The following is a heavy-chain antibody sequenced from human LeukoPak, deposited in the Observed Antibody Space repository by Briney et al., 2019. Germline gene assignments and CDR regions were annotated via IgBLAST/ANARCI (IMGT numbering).Heavy chain of an antibody. V-gene: IGHV4-31*11. CDR2: IYYSGST. J-gene: IGHJ4*02. CDR3: ARGQVGHYDSSGCYDY. Sequence: PSQTLSLTCGVSGGSISSGGYYWSWIRQHPGKGLEWIGYIYYSGSTYYNPSLKSRVTISVDTSKNQFSLKLSSVTAADTAVYYCARGQVGHYDSSGCYDYWGQGTLVTVSS. D-gene: IGHD3-22*01. CDR1: GGSISSGGYY.